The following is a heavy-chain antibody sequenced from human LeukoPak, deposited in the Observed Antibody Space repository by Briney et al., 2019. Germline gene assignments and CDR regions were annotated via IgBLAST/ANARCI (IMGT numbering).Heavy chain of an antibody. CDR2: ISSGAATI. CDR1: GFTFSSYN. Sequence: GGSLRLSCAASGFTFSSYNMNWVRQAPGKGLEWVSSISSGAATIYYTDSVQGRFTISRDNAKNSLFLQMNSLRAGDTAVYYCARVGALSSSWLLYWGQGTLVTVSS. V-gene: IGHV3-48*03. J-gene: IGHJ4*02. D-gene: IGHD6-13*01. CDR3: ARVGALSSSWLLY.